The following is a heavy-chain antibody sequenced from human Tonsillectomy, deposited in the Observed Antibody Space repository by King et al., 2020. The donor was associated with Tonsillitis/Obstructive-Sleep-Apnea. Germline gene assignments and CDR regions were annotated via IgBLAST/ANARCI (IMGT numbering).Heavy chain of an antibody. V-gene: IGHV3-23*01. CDR2: VSGSGGST. Sequence: MSWVRQAPGKGLEWVSGVSGSGGSTYYEDSVKGRFTISRDNSKNTLYLQMNSLRAEDTAVYYCSKSLSFGVSWYGDYWGHGTLFTVSS. D-gene: IGHD6-13*01. J-gene: IGHJ4*01. CDR3: SKSLSFGVSWYGDY.